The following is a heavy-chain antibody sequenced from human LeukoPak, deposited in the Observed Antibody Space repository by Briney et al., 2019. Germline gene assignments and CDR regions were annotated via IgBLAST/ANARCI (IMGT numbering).Heavy chain of an antibody. Sequence: GASVKVSCKASGYRFNRYGLSWVRDAPGQGLEWMGGIIPIFGTANYAQKVQGRVRITTDESTSTAYMALSRLRSEDTAVYHCATYTLPAAISLAYFQHWGQGTLVTVSS. J-gene: IGHJ1*01. CDR3: ATYTLPAAISLAYFQH. V-gene: IGHV1-69*05. CDR2: IIPIFGTA. CDR1: GYRFNRYG. D-gene: IGHD2-2*01.